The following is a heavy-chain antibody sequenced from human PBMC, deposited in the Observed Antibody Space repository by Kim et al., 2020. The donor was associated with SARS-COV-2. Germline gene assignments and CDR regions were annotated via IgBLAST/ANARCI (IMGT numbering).Heavy chain of an antibody. CDR3: ARDQILVGATFYYYYGMDV. V-gene: IGHV3-66*01. J-gene: IGHJ6*02. D-gene: IGHD1-26*01. Sequence: GRFTNSRDNSKNTLYLQMTSLRAEDTAVYYCARDQILVGATFYYYYGMDVWGQGTTVTVSS.